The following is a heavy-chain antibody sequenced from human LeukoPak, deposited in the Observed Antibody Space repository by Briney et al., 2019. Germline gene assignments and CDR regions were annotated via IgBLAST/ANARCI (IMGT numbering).Heavy chain of an antibody. Sequence: SETLSLTCAVYGGSFSGYYWSWIRQPPGKGLEWIGEINHSGSTNYNPSLKSRVTISVDTSKNQFSLKLSSVTAADTAMYYCARDNGSGSYGWFDPWGQGTLVTVSS. CDR3: ARDNGSGSYGWFDP. CDR2: INHSGST. D-gene: IGHD3-10*01. J-gene: IGHJ5*02. CDR1: GGSFSGYY. V-gene: IGHV4-34*01.